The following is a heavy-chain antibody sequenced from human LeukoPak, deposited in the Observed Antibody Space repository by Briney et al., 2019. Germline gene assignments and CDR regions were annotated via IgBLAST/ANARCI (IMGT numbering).Heavy chain of an antibody. J-gene: IGHJ3*02. V-gene: IGHV3-53*01. CDR3: ARSIHPRGREDI. CDR1: GFTVSSNY. CDR2: IYSGGST. D-gene: IGHD2-21*01. Sequence: PGGSLRLSCAASGFTVSSNYMSWVRQAPGKGLEWVSVIYSGGSTYYADSVRGRFTISRDNSKNTLYLQMNSLRAEDTAVYYCARSIHPRGREDIWGQGTMVTVSS.